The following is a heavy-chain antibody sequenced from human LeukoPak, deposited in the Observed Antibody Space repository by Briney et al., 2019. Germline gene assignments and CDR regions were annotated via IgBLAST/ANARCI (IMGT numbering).Heavy chain of an antibody. Sequence: ASVKDSCKASGGTFSSYAISWVRQAPGQGLEWMGGIIPIFGTANYAQKFQGRVTITADESTSTAYMELSSLRSEDTAVYYCARYSSGWYEWFDPWGQGTLVTVSS. D-gene: IGHD6-19*01. J-gene: IGHJ5*02. CDR3: ARYSSGWYEWFDP. CDR1: GGTFSSYA. CDR2: IIPIFGTA. V-gene: IGHV1-69*01.